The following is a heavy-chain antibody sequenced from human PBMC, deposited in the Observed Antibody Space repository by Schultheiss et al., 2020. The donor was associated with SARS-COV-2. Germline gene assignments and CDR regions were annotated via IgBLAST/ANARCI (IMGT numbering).Heavy chain of an antibody. CDR2: IYYSGST. J-gene: IGHJ4*02. CDR1: GGSFSGYY. Sequence: SETLSLTCAVYGGSFSGYYWNWIRQPPGKGLEWIGYIYYSGSTNFNPSLKSRVTISVDTSKNQFSLKLSSVTAADTAVYYCARLAAVKLVGYWGQGTLVTVSS. V-gene: IGHV4-59*08. D-gene: IGHD3-16*01. CDR3: ARLAAVKLVGY.